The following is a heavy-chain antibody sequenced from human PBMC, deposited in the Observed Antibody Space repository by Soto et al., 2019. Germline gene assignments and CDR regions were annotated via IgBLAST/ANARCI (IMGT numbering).Heavy chain of an antibody. CDR1: GGSISSGDYY. V-gene: IGHV4-30-4*01. J-gene: IGHJ4*02. Sequence: QVQLQESGPGLVKPSQTLSLTCTVSGGSISSGDYYWSWIRQPPGKVLEWIGYIYYSGSTYYNPFVTXRXTXSXXTYKNQFSLKLSSVTAAETAVYYCARAQGSGFLVSWGQGTLVTVSS. CDR3: ARAQGSGFLVS. D-gene: IGHD3-10*01. CDR2: IYYSGST.